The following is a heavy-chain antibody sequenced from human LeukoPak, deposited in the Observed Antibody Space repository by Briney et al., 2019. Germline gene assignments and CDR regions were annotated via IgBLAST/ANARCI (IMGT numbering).Heavy chain of an antibody. J-gene: IGHJ4*02. CDR3: ARDSMVRGGFDY. V-gene: IGHV4-34*01. D-gene: IGHD3-10*01. CDR1: GGSFSGYY. Sequence: SEALSLTCAVYGGSFSGYYWSWIRQPPGKGLEWIGEINHSGSTNYNPSLKSRVTISVDTSKNQFSLKLSSVTAADTAVYYCARDSMVRGGFDYWGQGTLVTVSS. CDR2: INHSGST.